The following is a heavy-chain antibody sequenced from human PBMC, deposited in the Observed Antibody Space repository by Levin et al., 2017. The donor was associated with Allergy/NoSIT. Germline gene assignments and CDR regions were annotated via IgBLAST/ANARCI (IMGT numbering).Heavy chain of an antibody. CDR1: GYTLTELS. D-gene: IGHD6-19*01. CDR3: ATTEWLVRSGAFDI. V-gene: IGHV1-24*01. Sequence: GESLKISCKVSGYTLTELSMHWVRQAPGKGLEWMGGFDPEDGETIYAQKFQGRVTMTEDTSTDTAYMELSSLRSEDTAVYYCATTEWLVRSGAFDIWGQGTMVTVSS. J-gene: IGHJ3*02. CDR2: FDPEDGET.